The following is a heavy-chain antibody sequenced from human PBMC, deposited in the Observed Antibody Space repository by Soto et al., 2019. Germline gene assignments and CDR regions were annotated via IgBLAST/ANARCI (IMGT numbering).Heavy chain of an antibody. Sequence: PSETLSLTCTVSGGSISSAAYYWSWIRQHPGKGLEWIGYISHSGSTYYHPSLKSRVIISVDTSKNQFSLSLTSVTAADTVLYYCAREYTYGSNFFDCWGQGALVTVSS. CDR1: GGSISSAAYY. V-gene: IGHV4-31*03. J-gene: IGHJ4*02. D-gene: IGHD5-18*01. CDR3: AREYTYGSNFFDC. CDR2: ISHSGST.